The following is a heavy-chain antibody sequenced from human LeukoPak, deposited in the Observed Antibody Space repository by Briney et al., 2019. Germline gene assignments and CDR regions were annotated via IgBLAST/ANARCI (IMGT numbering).Heavy chain of an antibody. CDR2: INWNGGST. CDR1: GFTFDDYT. CDR3: ARDPSSGWYLKGWFDP. D-gene: IGHD6-19*01. Sequence: GGSLRLSCAASGFTFDDYTMSWVRQAPGKGLEWVSGINWNGGSTGYVDSVKGRFTISRDNAKNSLYLQMNSLRAEDTAVYYCARDPSSGWYLKGWFDPWGQGTLVTVSS. J-gene: IGHJ5*02. V-gene: IGHV3-20*04.